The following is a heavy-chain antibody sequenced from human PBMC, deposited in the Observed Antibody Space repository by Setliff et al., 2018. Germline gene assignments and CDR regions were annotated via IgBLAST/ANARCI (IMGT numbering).Heavy chain of an antibody. D-gene: IGHD2-8*02. CDR1: GDSISSGDDF. Sequence: SETLSLTCTVSGDSISSGDDFWSWIRQPPGKGLEWIGSIYYTTNGHYNPSLTSRVTISVDTSKNQFSLKLSSVTAADTALYYCTVYNTGSSKDHYWGQGTPVTVSS. V-gene: IGHV4-30-4*08. CDR3: TVYNTGSSKDHY. CDR2: IYYTTNG. J-gene: IGHJ4*02.